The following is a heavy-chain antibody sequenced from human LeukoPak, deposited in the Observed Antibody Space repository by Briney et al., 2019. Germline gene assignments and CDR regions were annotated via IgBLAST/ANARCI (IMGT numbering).Heavy chain of an antibody. D-gene: IGHD1-1*01. Sequence: RSGGSLRLSCAASGFTFSSYAMSWVRQAPGKGLEWVSAISGSGGRTYYADSVKGRFTISRDNSKNTLYLQMSSLRAEDTAVYYCARDRYGWFDPWGQGTLVTVSS. J-gene: IGHJ5*02. V-gene: IGHV3-23*01. CDR3: ARDRYGWFDP. CDR2: ISGSGGRT. CDR1: GFTFSSYA.